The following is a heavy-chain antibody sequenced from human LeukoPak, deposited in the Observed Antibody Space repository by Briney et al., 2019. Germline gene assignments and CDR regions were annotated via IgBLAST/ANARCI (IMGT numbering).Heavy chain of an antibody. D-gene: IGHD3-22*01. Sequence: SGPTLVNPTQTLTLTCTFSGFSLSTSGMCVSWIRQPPGKALEWPARIDWDDDKYYSTSLKTRLTISKDTSKNQVVLTMTNMDPVDTATYYCARIRLGYYYDSSGFDPWGQGTLVTVSS. J-gene: IGHJ5*02. CDR2: IDWDDDK. CDR3: ARIRLGYYYDSSGFDP. CDR1: GFSLSTSGMC. V-gene: IGHV2-70*11.